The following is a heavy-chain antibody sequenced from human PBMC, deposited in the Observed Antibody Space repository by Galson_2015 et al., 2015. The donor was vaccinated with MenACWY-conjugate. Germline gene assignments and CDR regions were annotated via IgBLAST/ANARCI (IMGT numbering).Heavy chain of an antibody. D-gene: IGHD3-16*01. CDR2: IYPRDSDT. V-gene: IGHV5-51*01. Sequence: QSGAEVKKPGESLKISCKGSGSTFTTYWIGWVRQMPGKGLEWMGIIYPRDSDTRYSPSFQGQVTISADKSITTAYPQWSSLKASDTAMYYCASYDSRASFDYWGQGTLVTVSS. CDR3: ASYDSRASFDY. CDR1: GSTFTTYW. J-gene: IGHJ4*02.